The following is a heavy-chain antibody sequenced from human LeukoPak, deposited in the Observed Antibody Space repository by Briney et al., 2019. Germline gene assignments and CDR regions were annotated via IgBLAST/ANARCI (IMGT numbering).Heavy chain of an antibody. V-gene: IGHV4-39*07. CDR1: GGSISSGGYY. CDR2: INHSGST. CDR3: ARLTAAGLTH. D-gene: IGHD6-13*01. Sequence: SETLSLTCTVSGGSISSGGYYWSWIRQPPGKGLEWIGEINHSGSTNYNPSLKSRVTISVDTSKNQFSLKLSSVTAADTAVYYCARLTAAGLTHWGQGTLVTVSS. J-gene: IGHJ4*02.